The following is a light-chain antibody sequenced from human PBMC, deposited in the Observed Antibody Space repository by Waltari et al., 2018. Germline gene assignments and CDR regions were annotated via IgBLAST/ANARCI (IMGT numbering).Light chain of an antibody. CDR2: EVT. CDR3: CSYAGLGIYV. J-gene: IGLJ1*01. V-gene: IGLV2-23*02. CDR1: SSDVGHYNL. Sequence: QSGLTQPASVSGSPGQSITVSCTGTSSDVGHYNLVSWYQQYPGKAPKLMVYEVTKRPSCVSVRFSGSKCGNTAPLTICGRQSEDEADYYCCSYAGLGIYVFGTGTKVTVL.